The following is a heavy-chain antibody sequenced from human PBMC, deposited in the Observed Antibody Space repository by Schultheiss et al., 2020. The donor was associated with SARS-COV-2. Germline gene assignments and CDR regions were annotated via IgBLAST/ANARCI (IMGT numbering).Heavy chain of an antibody. CDR1: GYTFTSYG. D-gene: IGHD3-10*01. Sequence: ASVKVSCKASGYTFTSYGISWVRQAPGQGLEWMGWISAYNGNTNYAQKLQGRVTITADESTSTAYMELSSLRSEDTAVYYCARDRGENSYGMDVWGQGTTVTVSS. CDR2: ISAYNGNT. V-gene: IGHV1-18*01. J-gene: IGHJ6*02. CDR3: ARDRGENSYGMDV.